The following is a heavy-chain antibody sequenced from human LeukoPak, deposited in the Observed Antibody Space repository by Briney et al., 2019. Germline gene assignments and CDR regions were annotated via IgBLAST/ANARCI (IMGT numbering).Heavy chain of an antibody. CDR2: INPNNGGT. CDR1: GYTFTGYY. J-gene: IGHJ5*02. Sequence: GASVKVSCKASGYTFTGYYMHWVRQAPGQGLEWMGWINPNNGGTNYAQKFQGRVTMTRDTSISTAYMELSRLRSDDTAVYYCARDLEAVAGTSRSYPWGQGTLVTVSS. V-gene: IGHV1-2*02. CDR3: ARDLEAVAGTSRSYP. D-gene: IGHD6-19*01.